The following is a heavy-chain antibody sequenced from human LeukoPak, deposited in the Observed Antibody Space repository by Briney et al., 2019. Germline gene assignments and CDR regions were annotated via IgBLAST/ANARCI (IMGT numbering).Heavy chain of an antibody. D-gene: IGHD4-17*01. Sequence: GGSLRLSCAASGFTFSSYEMNWVRQAPGKGLEWVSYISSSGSTIYYADSVKGRFTISRDNAKNSLYLQMNSLRAEDTAVYYCAREVSTVTKGLDYWGQGTLVTVSS. CDR3: AREVSTVTKGLDY. J-gene: IGHJ4*02. CDR2: ISSSGSTI. CDR1: GFTFSSYE. V-gene: IGHV3-48*03.